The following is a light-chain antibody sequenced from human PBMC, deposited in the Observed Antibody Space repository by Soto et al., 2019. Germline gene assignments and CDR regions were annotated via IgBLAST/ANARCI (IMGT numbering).Light chain of an antibody. CDR1: QSISSW. J-gene: IGKJ1*01. CDR3: QQYNSYSRT. Sequence: IPMTQSPSTLSASVGYRVTITCRASQSISSWLAWYQQKPGKAPKLLIYKASSLESGVPSRFSGSGSGTEFTLTISSLQHDDFATYYCQQYNSYSRTFGQGTNVDIK. V-gene: IGKV1-5*03. CDR2: KAS.